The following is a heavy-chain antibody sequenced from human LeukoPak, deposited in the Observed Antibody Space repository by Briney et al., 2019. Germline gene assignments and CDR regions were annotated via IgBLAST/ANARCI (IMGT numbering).Heavy chain of an antibody. Sequence: GESLMFSCRGSAYSSISYCIGWVRQLPGKGLGRMGIIYPGDSDTRYSPSFQGQVPISADKSLSPAYLQWSSLKRSDTGMYYCARTYSGYHYFFDLWGEGTLVTVPS. CDR2: IYPGDSDT. CDR3: ARTYSGYHYFFDL. CDR1: AYSSISYC. J-gene: IGHJ4*02. D-gene: IGHD5-12*01. V-gene: IGHV5-51*01.